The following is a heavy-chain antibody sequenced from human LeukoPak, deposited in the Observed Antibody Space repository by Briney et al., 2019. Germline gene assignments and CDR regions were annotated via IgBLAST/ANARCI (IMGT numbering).Heavy chain of an antibody. CDR3: ARDKAGVATVDP. V-gene: IGHV4-30-4*01. Sequence: SETLSLTCTVSGGSISSGDYYWPWIRQPPGKGLEWIGYIYYSGSTYYSPSLKSRVTISVDTSRNQFSLKLNSVTAADTAVYYCARDKAGVATVDPWGQGTLVTVSS. J-gene: IGHJ5*02. D-gene: IGHD3-10*01. CDR1: GGSISSGDYY. CDR2: IYYSGST.